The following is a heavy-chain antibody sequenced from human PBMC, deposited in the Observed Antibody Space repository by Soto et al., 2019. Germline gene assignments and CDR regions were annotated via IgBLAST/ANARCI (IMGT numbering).Heavy chain of an antibody. CDR1: GYRFTSYW. D-gene: IGHD3-22*01. V-gene: IGHV5-51*01. CDR2: IFPSDSDT. Sequence: GESLKISCRTSGYRFTSYWIAWVLQMPGKGLEWMGIIFPSDSDTRYSPSFQGQVTISADRSTSTVFLQWAGLKASDTAVYFCSRKDKSGYFNWFDPWGQGTLVTVSS. J-gene: IGHJ5*02. CDR3: SRKDKSGYFNWFDP.